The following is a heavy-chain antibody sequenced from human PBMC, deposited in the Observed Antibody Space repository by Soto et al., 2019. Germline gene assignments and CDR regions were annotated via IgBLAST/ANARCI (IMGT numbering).Heavy chain of an antibody. CDR1: GLIFSDYH. CDR2: IRRKANSYTT. V-gene: IGHV3-72*01. Sequence: EVQLVESGGGLVQPGGSLRLSCAASGLIFSDYHMDWVRQAPGKGLEWVGRIRRKANSYTTEYAASVKGRFTISRDDSKTSLYLQWNSLKSEDTAVYYCAMLGGWSGGSSGMDVWGQGPRSPSP. J-gene: IGHJ6*02. D-gene: IGHD6-19*01. CDR3: AMLGGWSGGSSGMDV.